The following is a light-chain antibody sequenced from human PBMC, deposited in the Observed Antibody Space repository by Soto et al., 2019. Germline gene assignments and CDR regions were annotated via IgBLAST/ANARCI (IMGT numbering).Light chain of an antibody. CDR2: GTS. J-gene: IGKJ1*01. CDR3: QQYGSSPWT. Sequence: EIVLAQSPGTLYLSPGERATLSCRASQSVSSSFLAWYQQRPGQPPRLLIYGTSSRATGIPDRFSGSGSGTDFTLTISRLEPEDFAVYYCQQYGSSPWTFGQGTKVEIK. V-gene: IGKV3-20*01. CDR1: QSVSSSF.